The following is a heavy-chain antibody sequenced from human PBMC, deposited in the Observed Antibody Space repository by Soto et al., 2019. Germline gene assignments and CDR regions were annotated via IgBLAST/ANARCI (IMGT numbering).Heavy chain of an antibody. J-gene: IGHJ4*02. CDR1: AFSLSTSGVG. CDR3: ARLVAAGSTYYFDS. CDR2: IYWDDDK. V-gene: IGHV2-5*02. Sequence: QITLKASGPTLVKPTQTLTLTCTFSAFSLSTSGVGVGWIRQPPGKSLEWLTFIYWDDDKRYSPSLKSRLTIPKDTSKNQVVLTMTNMDPVDTATYYCARLVAAGSTYYFDSWGQGNLVTVAS. D-gene: IGHD1-1*01.